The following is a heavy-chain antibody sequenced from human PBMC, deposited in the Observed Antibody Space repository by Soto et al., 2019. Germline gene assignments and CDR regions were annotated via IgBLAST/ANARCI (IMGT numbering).Heavy chain of an antibody. D-gene: IGHD3-22*01. Sequence: QVQLVESGGGVVQPGRSLRLSCAASGFTFSSYAMHWVRQAPGKGLEWVAVISYDGSNKYYADSVKGRFTISRDNSKNTLYLQMNSLRAEDTAVYYCARDPGDSSGYYYGLFDSWGLGTLVTVSS. V-gene: IGHV3-30-3*01. CDR1: GFTFSSYA. J-gene: IGHJ4*02. CDR3: ARDPGDSSGYYYGLFDS. CDR2: ISYDGSNK.